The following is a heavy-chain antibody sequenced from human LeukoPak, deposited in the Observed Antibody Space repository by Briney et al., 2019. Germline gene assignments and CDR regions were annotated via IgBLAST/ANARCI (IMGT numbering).Heavy chain of an antibody. CDR1: GFTFSSYA. J-gene: IGHJ6*02. D-gene: IGHD6-19*01. V-gene: IGHV3-23*01. CDR2: ISGSGGST. CDR3: AKGDSSGWFDGNYYYYGMDV. Sequence: GGSLRLSCAASGFTFSSYAMNWVRQAPREGLEWVSGISGSGGSTYYADSVKGRFTISRDNSRNTLYLQMNSLRAEDTAVYYCAKGDSSGWFDGNYYYYGMDVWGQGTTVTVSS.